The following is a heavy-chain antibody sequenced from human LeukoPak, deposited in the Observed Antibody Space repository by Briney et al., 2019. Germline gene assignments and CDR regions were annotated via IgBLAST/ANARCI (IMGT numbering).Heavy chain of an antibody. Sequence: SETLSLTCTVPGGSISSGGYYWSWIRQHPGKGLEWIGYTYYSGSTYYNPSLKSRVTISVDTSKNQFSLKLSSVTAADTAVYYCARAHDYGPDYWGQGTLVTVSS. D-gene: IGHD4-17*01. V-gene: IGHV4-31*03. J-gene: IGHJ4*02. CDR1: GGSISSGGYY. CDR2: TYYSGST. CDR3: ARAHDYGPDY.